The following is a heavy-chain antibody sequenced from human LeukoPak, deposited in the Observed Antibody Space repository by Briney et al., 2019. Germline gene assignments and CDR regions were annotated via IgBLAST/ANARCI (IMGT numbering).Heavy chain of an antibody. Sequence: SSETLSLTCTVSGGSISSYYWSWIRQPPGKGLEWIGYIYYSGSTNYNPSPKSRVTISVDTSKNQFSLKLSSVTATDTAVYYCASTESGYSNYWGQGTLVTVSS. CDR1: GGSISSYY. CDR2: IYYSGST. D-gene: IGHD5-18*01. V-gene: IGHV4-59*08. CDR3: ASTESGYSNY. J-gene: IGHJ4*02.